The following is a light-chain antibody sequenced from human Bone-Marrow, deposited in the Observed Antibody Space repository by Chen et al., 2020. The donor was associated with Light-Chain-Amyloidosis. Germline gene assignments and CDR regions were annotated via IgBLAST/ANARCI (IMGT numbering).Light chain of an antibody. CDR1: QGITRY. CDR3: QQFNSYPAT. CDR2: KAS. V-gene: IGKV1-13*02. Sequence: IQLTQSPSSLSASVGDRVTITRRASQGITRYLAWYQQKPGKAPKVLIYKASTLQSGVPSRFRGSGSGTEFTLTISSLQPEDFATYYCQQFNSYPATFGQGTKLEIK. J-gene: IGKJ2*01.